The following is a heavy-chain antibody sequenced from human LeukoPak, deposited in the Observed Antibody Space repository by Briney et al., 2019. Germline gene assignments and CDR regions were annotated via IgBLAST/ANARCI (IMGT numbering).Heavy chain of an antibody. CDR3: AKPGTGYSYGDYFDY. J-gene: IGHJ4*02. Sequence: GGSLRLSCAASGFTFSSYGMHWVRQAPGKGLEWVVVISYDGSNKYYADSVKGRFTISGDNSKNTLYLQMNSLRAEDTAVYYCAKPGTGYSYGDYFDYWGQGTLVTVSS. V-gene: IGHV3-30*18. CDR2: ISYDGSNK. D-gene: IGHD5-18*01. CDR1: GFTFSSYG.